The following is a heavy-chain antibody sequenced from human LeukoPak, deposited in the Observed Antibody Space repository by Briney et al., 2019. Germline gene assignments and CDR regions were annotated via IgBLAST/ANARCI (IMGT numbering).Heavy chain of an antibody. CDR3: ARGDLNYYDSSGYYP. CDR1: GYTFTSYD. J-gene: IGHJ5*02. Sequence: GASVKVSCKASGYTFTSYDINWVRQATGQGLEWMGWMNPNSGNTGYAQRFQGRVTMTRNTSISTAYMELSSLRSEDTAVYYCARGDLNYYDSSGYYPWGQGTLVTVSS. CDR2: MNPNSGNT. D-gene: IGHD3-22*01. V-gene: IGHV1-8*01.